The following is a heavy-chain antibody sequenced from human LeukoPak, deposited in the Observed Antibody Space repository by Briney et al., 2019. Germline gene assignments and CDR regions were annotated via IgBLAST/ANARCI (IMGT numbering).Heavy chain of an antibody. CDR2: INAGNGNT. V-gene: IGHV1-3*01. CDR1: GYTFTSYA. Sequence: ASVKVSCKASGYTFTSYAMHWVRQAPGQRLEWIGWINAGNGNTKYSQKFQGRVTITRDTSASTAYMELSSLRSEDTAVYYCARDGDDILTGYYSLGGYYFDYWGQGTLVTVSS. CDR3: ARDGDDILTGYYSLGGYYFDY. D-gene: IGHD3-9*01. J-gene: IGHJ4*02.